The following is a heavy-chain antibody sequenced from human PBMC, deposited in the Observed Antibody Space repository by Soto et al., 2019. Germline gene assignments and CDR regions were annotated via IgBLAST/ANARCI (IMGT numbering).Heavy chain of an antibody. Sequence: VKVSCKASGGTFSSYAISWVRQAPGQGLEWMGGIIPIFGTANYAQKFQGRVTITADESTSTAYMELSSLRSEDTAVYYCARTQQRGYSYGPSYYYYGMDVWGQGTTVTVSS. CDR1: GGTFSSYA. CDR3: ARTQQRGYSYGPSYYYYGMDV. D-gene: IGHD5-18*01. V-gene: IGHV1-69*01. CDR2: IIPIFGTA. J-gene: IGHJ6*02.